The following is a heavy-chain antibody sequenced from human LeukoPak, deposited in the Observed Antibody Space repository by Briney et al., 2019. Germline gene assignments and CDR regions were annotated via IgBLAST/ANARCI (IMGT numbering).Heavy chain of an antibody. CDR1: GGSISSYY. CDR3: ARQVGSTVTTIDS. D-gene: IGHD4-17*01. CDR2: IYYSGST. J-gene: IGHJ4*02. Sequence: SETLSLTCTVSGGSISSYYWSWIRQPPGKGLEWIGYIYYSGSTNYNPSLKSRVTISVDTSKNQFSLKLSSVTAADTAVYYCARQVGSTVTTIDSWGQGTLVTVSS. V-gene: IGHV4-59*01.